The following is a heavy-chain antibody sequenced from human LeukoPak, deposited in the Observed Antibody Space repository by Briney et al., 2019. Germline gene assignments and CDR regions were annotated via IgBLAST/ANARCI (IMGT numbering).Heavy chain of an antibody. CDR2: IYYSGST. V-gene: IGHV4-59*12. D-gene: IGHD3-10*01. CDR1: GGSISSYY. J-gene: IGHJ5*02. Sequence: SETLSLTCTVSGGSISSYYWSWIRQPPGKGLEWIGYIYYSGSTTYNPSLKSRVTMSVDTSKNQFSLKLSSVTAADTAVYYCARDSGTTGEVKFDPWGQGTLVTASS. CDR3: ARDSGTTGEVKFDP.